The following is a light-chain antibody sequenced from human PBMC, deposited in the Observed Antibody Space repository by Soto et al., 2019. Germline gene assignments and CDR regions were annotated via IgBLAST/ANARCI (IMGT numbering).Light chain of an antibody. J-gene: IGKJ4*01. CDR1: QSLSGN. V-gene: IGKV3-15*01. Sequence: EIVMTQSPATLSVSPGERATLSCRATQSLSGNLAWYQQKPGQAPRLLIYGASTRATGIPARFSGSESGTEFTLTISSLQSEDFAVYYCQQYNSWPLTFGGGTRVEIK. CDR2: GAS. CDR3: QQYNSWPLT.